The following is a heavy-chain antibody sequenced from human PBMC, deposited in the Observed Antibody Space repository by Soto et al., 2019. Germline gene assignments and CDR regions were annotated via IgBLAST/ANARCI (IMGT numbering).Heavy chain of an antibody. J-gene: IGHJ6*02. CDR1: GGTFSSYA. Sequence: QVQLVQSGAEVKKPGSSVKVSCKASGGTFSSYAISWVRQAPGQGLEWMGGIIPIFGTANYAQKFQGRVTITADESTSTAYMELSSLRSEDTAAYYCARMRPGGIRFLEWLFKAYYYYGMDVWGQGTTVTVSS. V-gene: IGHV1-69*12. CDR3: ARMRPGGIRFLEWLFKAYYYYGMDV. D-gene: IGHD3-3*01. CDR2: IIPIFGTA.